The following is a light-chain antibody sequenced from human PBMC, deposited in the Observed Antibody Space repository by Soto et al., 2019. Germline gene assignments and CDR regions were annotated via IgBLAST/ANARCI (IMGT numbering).Light chain of an antibody. J-gene: IGLJ2*01. CDR1: SGSIASNY. V-gene: IGLV6-57*04. CDR3: QSYDSSNYVV. CDR2: EDN. Sequence: FMLTQPHSVSESPGKTVTISCTRSSGSIASNYVQWYQQRPGSAPTTVIYEDNQRPSGVPDRFSGSIDSSSNSASLTISGLKTEDEADYYCQSYDSSNYVVFGGGTKLTV.